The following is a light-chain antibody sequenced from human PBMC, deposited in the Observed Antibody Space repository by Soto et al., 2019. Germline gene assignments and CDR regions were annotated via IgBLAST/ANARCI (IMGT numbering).Light chain of an antibody. CDR2: GAS. V-gene: IGKV3-15*01. J-gene: IGKJ5*01. CDR3: QQYNNWPPT. Sequence: EIVMTQSPVTLSVSPGGRATLSCRASQSISDTLAWYQQKPGQAPRLLIHGASTRAPGFPARFSGSGSGTDFTLTISSLQSEDFAVYYCQQYNNWPPTCGQGTRLEIK. CDR1: QSISDT.